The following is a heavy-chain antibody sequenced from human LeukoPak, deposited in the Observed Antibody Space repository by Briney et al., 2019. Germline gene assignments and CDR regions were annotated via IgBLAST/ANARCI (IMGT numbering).Heavy chain of an antibody. CDR3: ARDLFPSGDIVVVVAATPEWYNWFDP. CDR2: ISGSGGST. CDR1: GFTFSSYA. J-gene: IGHJ5*02. V-gene: IGHV3-23*01. D-gene: IGHD2-15*01. Sequence: AGGSLRLSCAASGFTFSSYAMSWVRQAPGKGLEWVSAISGSGGSTYYADSVKGRFTISRDNAKNSLYLQMNSLRAEDTAVYYCARDLFPSGDIVVVVAATPEWYNWFDPWGQGTLVTVSS.